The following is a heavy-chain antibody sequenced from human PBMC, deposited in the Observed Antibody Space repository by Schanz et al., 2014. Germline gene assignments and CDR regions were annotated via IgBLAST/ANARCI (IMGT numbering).Heavy chain of an antibody. CDR2: ISNYNGQT. Sequence: QDQLVQSGGEVKKPGASVKVSCKASGYTFRDYGISWVRQAPGQGREWMGWISNYNGQTKYAQKFQDRVIMTTDEDATTAYLEVRSLRSDDTAIYYCARDPIISDAFDLWGQGTVVTVSS. J-gene: IGHJ3*01. V-gene: IGHV1-18*01. CDR3: ARDPIISDAFDL. CDR1: GYTFRDYG.